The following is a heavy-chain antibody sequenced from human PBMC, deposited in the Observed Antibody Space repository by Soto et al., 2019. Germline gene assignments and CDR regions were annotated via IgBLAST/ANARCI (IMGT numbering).Heavy chain of an antibody. J-gene: IGHJ6*02. Sequence: ASVKVSCKASGYTFTSYGISWVRQAPGQGLEWMGWISAYNGNTNYAQKLQGRVTMTTDTSTSTAYMELRSLRSDDTAVYYCARSSVLWFGEPQSYYGMDVWGQGTTVTVSS. CDR1: GYTFTSYG. CDR3: ARSSVLWFGEPQSYYGMDV. CDR2: ISAYNGNT. D-gene: IGHD3-10*01. V-gene: IGHV1-18*01.